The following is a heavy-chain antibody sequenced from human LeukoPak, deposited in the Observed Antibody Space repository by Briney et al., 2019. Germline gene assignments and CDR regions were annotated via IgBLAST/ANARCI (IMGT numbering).Heavy chain of an antibody. CDR1: GFTFSGYA. CDR3: EKGGCSGGSCHSVFDY. J-gene: IGHJ4*02. D-gene: IGHD2-15*01. CDR2: ISGSGGSS. V-gene: IGHV3-23*01. Sequence: GGSLRLSCAASGFTFSGYAMNWVRQAPGKGLEWVSTISGSGGSSYYADSMKGRLTISRDNSKNTLYLQMNTLSAEETDISFCEKGGCSGGSCHSVFDYWGQGNLVTVSS.